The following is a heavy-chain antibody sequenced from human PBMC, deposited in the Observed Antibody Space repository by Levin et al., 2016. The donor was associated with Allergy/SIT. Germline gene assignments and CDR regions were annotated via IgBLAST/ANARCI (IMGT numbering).Heavy chain of an antibody. V-gene: IGHV1-69*13. CDR3: ARSGITMVRGILYNWFDP. D-gene: IGHD3-10*01. CDR2: IIPIFGTA. CDR1: GGTFSSYA. J-gene: IGHJ5*02. Sequence: SVKVSCKASGGTFSSYAISWVRQAPGQGLEWMGGIIPIFGTANYAQKFQGRVTITADESTSTAYMELSSLRSEDTAVYYCARSGITMVRGILYNWFDPWGQGTLVTVSS.